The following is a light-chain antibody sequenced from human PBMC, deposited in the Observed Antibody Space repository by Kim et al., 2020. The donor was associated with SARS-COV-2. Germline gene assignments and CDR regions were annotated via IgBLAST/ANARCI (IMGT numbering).Light chain of an antibody. V-gene: IGLV1-40*01. CDR1: STNIGAGYD. J-gene: IGLJ1*01. Sequence: QSVLTQPPSVSGAPGQRVTISCTGSSTNIGAGYDVHWYQQLPGTAPKLIIYCNSNRPSGVPDRLSGSKSGTSASLPITGLQAEDEADYYCQSYDSSLSGYVFGTGTKVTVL. CDR2: CNS. CDR3: QSYDSSLSGYV.